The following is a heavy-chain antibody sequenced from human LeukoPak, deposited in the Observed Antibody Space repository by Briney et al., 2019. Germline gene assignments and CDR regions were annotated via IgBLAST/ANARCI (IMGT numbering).Heavy chain of an antibody. CDR3: ARGVAAPGTGGLSWFDP. CDR2: IYSSGST. D-gene: IGHD6-13*01. CDR1: GDSISTYY. V-gene: IGHV4-59*01. Sequence: SETLSLTCSVSGDSISTYYWSWIRQPPGKGLEWIGYIYSSGSTNYNPSLKSRVTISLDTSKNQFSLKLSFVTAADTAVYYCARGVAAPGTGGLSWFDPWGQGTLVTVSS. J-gene: IGHJ5*02.